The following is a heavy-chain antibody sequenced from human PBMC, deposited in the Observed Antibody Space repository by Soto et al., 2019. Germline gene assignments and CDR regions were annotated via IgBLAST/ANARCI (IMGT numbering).Heavy chain of an antibody. J-gene: IGHJ4*02. CDR3: ARGYCSGGSCFIDY. D-gene: IGHD2-15*01. CDR1: GGTFSSYT. V-gene: IGHV1-69*02. Sequence: SVKVSCKASGGTFSSYTISWVRQAPGQGLEWMGRIIPILGIANYAQKFQGRVTITADKSTSTAYMELSSLRSEDTAVYYCARGYCSGGSCFIDYWGQGTLVTVSS. CDR2: IIPILGIA.